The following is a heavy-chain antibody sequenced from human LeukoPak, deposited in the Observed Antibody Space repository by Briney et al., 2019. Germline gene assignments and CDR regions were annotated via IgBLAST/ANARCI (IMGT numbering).Heavy chain of an antibody. CDR2: IYTSGST. CDR1: GNSISSGDYY. D-gene: IGHD3-10*01. Sequence: SETLSLTCTVSGNSISSGDYYWSWIRQPAGKGLEWIGRIYTSGSTTYNPSLKSRVTISVDTSKNQFSLKLSSVTAADTAVYYCARRTKRFGDNYYFDYWGQGTLVTVSS. V-gene: IGHV4-61*02. J-gene: IGHJ4*02. CDR3: ARRTKRFGDNYYFDY.